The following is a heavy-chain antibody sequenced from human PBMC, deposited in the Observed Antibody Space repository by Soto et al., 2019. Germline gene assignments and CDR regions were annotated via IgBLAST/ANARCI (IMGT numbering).Heavy chain of an antibody. CDR1: GYTFTSYG. Sequence: QVQLVQSGAEVKRPGSSLKVSCKASGYTFTSYGINWVRQAPGQGLEWMGWISPYTGNTNYAQEFQGRVTMTADTSTITAYMELRRLRSDDTAVYYCAREKGKAVPGTYYYYVMEVWGQGTKVTVSS. CDR3: AREKGKAVPGTYYYYVMEV. CDR2: ISPYTGNT. D-gene: IGHD6-19*01. J-gene: IGHJ6*02. V-gene: IGHV1-18*04.